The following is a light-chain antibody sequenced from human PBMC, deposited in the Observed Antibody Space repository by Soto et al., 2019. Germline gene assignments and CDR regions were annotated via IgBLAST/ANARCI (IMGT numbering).Light chain of an antibody. V-gene: IGLV1-47*02. CDR1: SSNIGRNY. J-gene: IGLJ1*01. CDR2: GNT. Sequence: QSLLSQPPSASGTPGQRVTISCSGSSSNIGRNYIYWYQQLPGTAPKLLIYGNTQRPSGVPDRFSGSKSGTSVSLAISGLRSEDEADYYCAAWDDSLRGYVFGTGTKV. CDR3: AAWDDSLRGYV.